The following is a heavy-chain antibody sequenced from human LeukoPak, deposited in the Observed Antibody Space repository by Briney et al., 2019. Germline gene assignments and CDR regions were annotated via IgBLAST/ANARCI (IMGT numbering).Heavy chain of an antibody. Sequence: PGGSLRLSCAASGFTFSSYGMHWVRQAPGKGLEWVAVISYDGSNKYYADSVKGRFTISRDNSKNTLYLQMNSLRAEDTAVYYCAKGLDYGGNSGAFDIWGQGTMVTVSS. CDR1: GFTFSSYG. CDR2: ISYDGSNK. D-gene: IGHD4-23*01. CDR3: AKGLDYGGNSGAFDI. J-gene: IGHJ3*02. V-gene: IGHV3-30*18.